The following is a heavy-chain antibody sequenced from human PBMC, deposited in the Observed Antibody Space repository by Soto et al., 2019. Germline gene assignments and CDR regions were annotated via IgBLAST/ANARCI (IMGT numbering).Heavy chain of an antibody. CDR3: AASCVACGGFNYYGMDV. CDR1: GGYISSGGYY. D-gene: IGHD5-12*01. V-gene: IGHV4-31*03. J-gene: IGHJ6*02. CDR2: IYYSGST. Sequence: QVQLQESGPGLVKPSQTLSLTCTVSGGYISSGGYYWSWIRQRPGKGLEWIGYIYYSGSTYYNPSLKSRVTISVDTSKNQFSLKLSSVTAADTAVYYCAASCVACGGFNYYGMDVWGQGTTVTVSS.